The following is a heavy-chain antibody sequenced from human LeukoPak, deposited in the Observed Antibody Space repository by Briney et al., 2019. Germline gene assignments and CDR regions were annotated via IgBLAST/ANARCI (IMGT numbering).Heavy chain of an antibody. CDR2: VFRLQTVRT. D-gene: IGHD2-8*01. CDR3: ARVLHAPYLIDS. V-gene: IGHV4-38-2*02. Sequence: SETLSLTCTVSDSSITSTYYWAWFRQPPGKGLEWIATVFRLQTVRTFSNPSFGSRVTMSLDPSHNQFSLNLTSVTAADTALYFCARVLHAPYLIDSWGQGTLVTVSS. J-gene: IGHJ4*02. CDR1: DSSITSTYY.